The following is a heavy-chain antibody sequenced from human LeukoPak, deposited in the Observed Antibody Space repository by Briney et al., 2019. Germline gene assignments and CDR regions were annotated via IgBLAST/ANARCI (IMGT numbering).Heavy chain of an antibody. V-gene: IGHV1-24*01. CDR1: GYTFTNYG. Sequence: GASVKVSCKASGYTFTNYGISWVRQAPGKGLEWMGGFDPEDGETIYAQKFQGRVTMTEDTSTDTAYMGLSSLRSEDTAVYYCATVGNHYYDSSGYYGAFDIWGQGTMVTVSS. CDR2: FDPEDGET. D-gene: IGHD3-22*01. CDR3: ATVGNHYYDSSGYYGAFDI. J-gene: IGHJ3*02.